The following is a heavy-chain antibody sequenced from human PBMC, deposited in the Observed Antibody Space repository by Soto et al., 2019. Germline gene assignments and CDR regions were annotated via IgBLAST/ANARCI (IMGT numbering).Heavy chain of an antibody. CDR2: MNPNSGNT. J-gene: IGHJ4*02. D-gene: IGHD3-3*01. V-gene: IGHV1-8*01. CDR3: ARGNQYYDFWRGYYSFDY. Sequence: ASVKVSCKASGYTFTSYDINWVRQATGQGLEWMGWMNPNSGNTGYAQKFQGRVTMTRNTSISTAYMELSSLRSEDTAVYYCARGNQYYDFWRGYYSFDYWGQGTLVTVSS. CDR1: GYTFTSYD.